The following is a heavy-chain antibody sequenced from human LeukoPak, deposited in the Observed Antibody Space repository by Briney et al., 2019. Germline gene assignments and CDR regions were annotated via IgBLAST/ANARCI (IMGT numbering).Heavy chain of an antibody. Sequence: QPGRSLRLSCAASGFTFSSYAMHWVRQAPGKGLEWVAVISYDGSNKYYADPVKGRFTISRDNSKNTLYLQMNSLRAEDTAVYYCAGSYSNYGSVGFDYWGQGTLVTVSS. CDR1: GFTFSSYA. D-gene: IGHD4-11*01. V-gene: IGHV3-30-3*01. CDR2: ISYDGSNK. J-gene: IGHJ4*02. CDR3: AGSYSNYGSVGFDY.